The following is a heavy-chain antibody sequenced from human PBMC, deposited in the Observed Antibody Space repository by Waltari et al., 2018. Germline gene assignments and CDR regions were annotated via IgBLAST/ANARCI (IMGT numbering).Heavy chain of an antibody. CDR3: VRARDLYCASTTCLFDP. CDR1: GGIFRSHF. J-gene: IGHJ5*02. V-gene: IGHV1-69*12. CDR2: ITPITGVA. D-gene: IGHD2-2*01. Sequence: QVQLVQSGAEVRKPGSSVKVSCTSSGGIFRSHFISWVRQAPGQGLEWMGGITPITGVAKYAQNFQGRVTVTADESTSTAYMELRSLKIEDTAVYYCVRARDLYCASTTCLFDPWGQGTLVTVSS.